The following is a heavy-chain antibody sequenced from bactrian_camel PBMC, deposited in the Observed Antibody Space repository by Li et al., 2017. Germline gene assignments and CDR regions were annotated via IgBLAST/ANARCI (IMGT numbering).Heavy chain of an antibody. V-gene: IGHV3S1*01. J-gene: IGHJ4*01. CDR2: INTDTGSK. Sequence: HVQLVESGGGSVEAGGSLTLSCVMTGYFYTAACMAWFRQAPGKSREGVACINTDTGSKFYADSVKGRFTISPDNAKDTLFVYLQMNSLKPEDTAMYYCAADPTRSYCTGGYWRQPVMGPNKYWARGPRSPSPQ. D-gene: IGHD2*01. CDR1: GYFYTAAC.